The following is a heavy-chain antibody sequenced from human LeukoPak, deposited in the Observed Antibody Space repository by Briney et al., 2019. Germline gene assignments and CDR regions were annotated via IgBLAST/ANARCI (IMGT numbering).Heavy chain of an antibody. CDR1: GDCVSTNIGA. CDR2: TYYMSKWLN. CDR3: ARSFTTSAGAFDI. D-gene: IGHD1-1*01. Sequence: SQTLSLTRDISGDCVSTNIGAWHWIRQPPSRGLEWLGRTYYMSKWLNDYALSVKSRVSINPDTSKNQFALQLNSVTPEDTAVYYCARSFTTSAGAFDIWGQGTMVTVSS. J-gene: IGHJ3*02. V-gene: IGHV6-1*01.